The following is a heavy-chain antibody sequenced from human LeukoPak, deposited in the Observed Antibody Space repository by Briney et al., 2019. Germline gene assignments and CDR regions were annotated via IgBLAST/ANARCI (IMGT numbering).Heavy chain of an antibody. D-gene: IGHD1-26*01. CDR1: GFTFSSYG. CDR3: ATSLYSGTYNGLDI. CDR2: MLYDGSNK. Sequence: GGSLRLSCAASGFTFSSYGLHWVRQAPGKGLEWVAAMLYDGSNKYYADSVRGRFTISRDTSKNTLYLQMNSLRAEDTAVYYCATSLYSGTYNGLDIWGQGTMVTVSS. J-gene: IGHJ3*02. V-gene: IGHV3-30*03.